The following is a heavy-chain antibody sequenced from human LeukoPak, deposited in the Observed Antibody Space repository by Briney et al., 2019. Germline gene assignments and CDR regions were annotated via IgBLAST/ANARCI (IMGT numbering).Heavy chain of an antibody. CDR1: GGSFSGYY. Sequence: PSETLSLTCAVYGGSFSGYYWNWIRQPPGKGLEWIGEINYSESTNYNPSLKSRVTISGDTSKNQFSLKLNSVTAADTAVYYCARESPKYYFDYWGQGTLVTVSS. J-gene: IGHJ4*02. CDR2: INYSEST. CDR3: ARESPKYYFDY. V-gene: IGHV4-34*01.